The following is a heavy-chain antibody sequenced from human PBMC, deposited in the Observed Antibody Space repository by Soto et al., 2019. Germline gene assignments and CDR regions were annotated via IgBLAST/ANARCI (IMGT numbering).Heavy chain of an antibody. CDR2: IYYSGST. D-gene: IGHD4-17*01. CDR3: ARRKNTGAFDY. V-gene: IGHV4-59*08. CDR1: GGSISSYY. J-gene: IGHJ4*02. Sequence: SETLSITCTVSGGSISSYYWSWIRQPPGKGLEWIGYIYYSGSTNYNPSLKSRVTISVDTSKNQFSLKLSSVTAADTAVYYCARRKNTGAFDYWGQGTLVTVSS.